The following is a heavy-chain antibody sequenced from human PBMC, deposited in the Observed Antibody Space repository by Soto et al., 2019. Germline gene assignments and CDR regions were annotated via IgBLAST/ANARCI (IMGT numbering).Heavy chain of an antibody. V-gene: IGHV1-69*13. CDR3: ASTDSPDDSRPGGMDV. D-gene: IGHD3-22*01. J-gene: IGHJ6*02. Sequence: SVKVSCKASGGTFSSYAISWVRQAPGQGLEWMGGIIPIFGTANYAQKFQGRVTITADESTSTAYMELSSLRSEDTAVYYCASTDSPDDSRPGGMDVWGQGTTVTVSS. CDR1: GGTFSSYA. CDR2: IIPIFGTA.